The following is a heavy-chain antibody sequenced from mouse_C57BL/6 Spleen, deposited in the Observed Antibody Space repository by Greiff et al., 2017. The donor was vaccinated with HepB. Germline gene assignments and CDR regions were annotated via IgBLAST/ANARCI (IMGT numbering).Heavy chain of an antibody. V-gene: IGHV1-64*01. CDR1: GYTFTSYW. Sequence: QVQLKQPGAELVKPGASVKLSCKASGYTFTSYWMHGVKQRPGQGLEWIGMIHPNSGSTNYNEKFKSKATLTVDKSSSTAYMQLSSLTSEDSAVYCCASHYDGYLYYAMDYWGQGTSVTVSS. D-gene: IGHD2-3*01. CDR3: ASHYDGYLYYAMDY. CDR2: IHPNSGST. J-gene: IGHJ4*01.